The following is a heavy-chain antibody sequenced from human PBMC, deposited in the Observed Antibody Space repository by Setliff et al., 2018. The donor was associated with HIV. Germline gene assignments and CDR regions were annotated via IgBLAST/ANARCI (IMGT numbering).Heavy chain of an antibody. J-gene: IGHJ6*02. Sequence: SETLSLTCTVSGGSISSDYWSWIRQPPGKGLEWIGYIYYSGSTNYNPSLKSRVTISVATSKNQFSLKLNSVTTAVTAVYYCARSRTSSGYYGVTGYGMDVWGQGTTVTVSS. V-gene: IGHV4-59*01. CDR1: GGSISSDY. CDR2: IYYSGST. CDR3: ARSRTSSGYYGVTGYGMDV. D-gene: IGHD3-22*01.